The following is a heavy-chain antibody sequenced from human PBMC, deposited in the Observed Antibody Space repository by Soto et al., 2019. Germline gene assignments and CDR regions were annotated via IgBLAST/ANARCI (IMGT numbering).Heavy chain of an antibody. J-gene: IGHJ4*02. CDR1: VYTLTSYG. CDR2: ISAHNGHT. CDR3: ARGGYGEY. V-gene: IGHV1-18*01. D-gene: IGHD3-10*01. Sequence: QVHLWQSGAEVKKPGASVKVSCKASVYTLTSYGITWVRQAPGQGLEWMGWISAHNGHTNYAQKLQGRVIVTRDTSTSTAYMELMSLRSDDTAVYYCARGGYGEYWGPGDLVTVSS.